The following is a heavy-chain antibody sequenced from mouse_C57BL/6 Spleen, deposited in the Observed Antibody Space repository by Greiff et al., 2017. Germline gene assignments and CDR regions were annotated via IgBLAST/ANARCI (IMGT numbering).Heavy chain of an antibody. CDR1: GYTFTDYE. J-gene: IGHJ3*01. D-gene: IGHD1-1*01. CDR2: IDPETGGT. Sequence: QVQLKQSGAELVRPGASVTLSCKASGYTFTDYEMHWVKQTPVHGLEWIGAIDPETGGTAYNQKFKGKAILTADKASSTAYMELRSLTSEDSAVYYCTRSHGSSSWFAYWGQGTLGTVSA. V-gene: IGHV1-15*01. CDR3: TRSHGSSSWFAY.